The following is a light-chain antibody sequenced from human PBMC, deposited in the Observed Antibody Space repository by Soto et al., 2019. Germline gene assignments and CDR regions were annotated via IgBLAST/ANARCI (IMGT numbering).Light chain of an antibody. CDR1: TSDIGGYEY. CDR3: SSYTRSSTYV. CDR2: AVH. J-gene: IGLJ1*01. V-gene: IGLV2-14*03. Sequence: QSVLTQPASVSGSPGQSITISCTGSTSDIGGYEYVSWYQQYPGKAPRLIIYAVHSRPSGVSNRFSGSKSGNTASLTISGLQAEDQADYHCSSYTRSSTYVFGTGTKVTVL.